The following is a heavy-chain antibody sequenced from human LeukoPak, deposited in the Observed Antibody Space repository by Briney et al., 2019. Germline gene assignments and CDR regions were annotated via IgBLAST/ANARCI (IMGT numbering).Heavy chain of an antibody. CDR3: AKDIGGGLLEY. J-gene: IGHJ4*02. V-gene: IGHV3-43*02. Sequence: TGGSLRLPCAASGFSFGANSMHWARQVPGKGLEWVSLINGDGNTYYAASVNGRFTASRDSSKNSLYLQMSSLRPEDSALYYCAKDIGGGLLEYWGQGTLVTVSS. D-gene: IGHD2-15*01. CDR1: GFSFGANS. CDR2: INGDGNT.